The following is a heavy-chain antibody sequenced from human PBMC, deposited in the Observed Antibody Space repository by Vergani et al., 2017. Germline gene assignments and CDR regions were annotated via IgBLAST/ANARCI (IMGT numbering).Heavy chain of an antibody. Sequence: QLQLQESGPGLVKPSETLSLTCTVSGGSISSSSYYWGWIRQPPGKGLEWIGSIYYSGSTYYNPSLKSRVTISVDTSKNQFSLKLGSVTAADTAVYYCASTYIVNYYYYMDVWGKGTTVTVSS. CDR2: IYYSGST. J-gene: IGHJ6*03. CDR3: ASTYIVNYYYYMDV. V-gene: IGHV4-39*01. D-gene: IGHD2-15*01. CDR1: GGSISSSSYY.